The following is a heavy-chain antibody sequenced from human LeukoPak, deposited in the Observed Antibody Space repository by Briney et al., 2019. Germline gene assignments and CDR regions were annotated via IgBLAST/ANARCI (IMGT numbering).Heavy chain of an antibody. CDR2: IWYDGSNK. D-gene: IGHD3-10*01. CDR3: ARDRHASITMVRGVPDY. J-gene: IGHJ4*02. Sequence: PGGSLRLSCAASGFTFSSYGMHWVRQAPGKGLEWVAVIWYDGSNKYYADSVKGRFTISRDNSKNTLYLQMNSLRAEDTAVYYCARDRHASITMVRGVPDYWGQGTLVTVSS. CDR1: GFTFSSYG. V-gene: IGHV3-33*01.